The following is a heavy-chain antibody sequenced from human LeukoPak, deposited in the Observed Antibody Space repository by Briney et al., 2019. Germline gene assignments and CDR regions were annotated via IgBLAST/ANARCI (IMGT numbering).Heavy chain of an antibody. V-gene: IGHV3-23*01. D-gene: IGHD3-3*01. Sequence: GGSLRLSCAASGFTFSSYAMSWVRQAPGKGLEWVSAISGSGGSTYYADSVKGRFTISRDNSKNTLYLQMNSLRAEGTAVYYCAKSSTYYDFWSGYAHRNYFDYWGQGTLVTVSS. CDR2: ISGSGGST. CDR1: GFTFSSYA. CDR3: AKSSTYYDFWSGYAHRNYFDY. J-gene: IGHJ4*02.